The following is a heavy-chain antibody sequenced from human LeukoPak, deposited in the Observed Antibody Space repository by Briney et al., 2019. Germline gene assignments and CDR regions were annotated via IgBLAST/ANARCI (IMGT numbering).Heavy chain of an antibody. CDR2: INPSGGST. CDR3: AQSVTYSSGWSGRFDP. Sequence: ASVTVSCKASGYTLTSYYMHWVRQAPGQGLEWMGIINPSGGSTSYAQKFQGRVTMTRDMSTSTVYMELSSLRSEDTAVYYCAQSVTYSSGWSGRFDPWGQGTLVTVSS. V-gene: IGHV1-46*01. CDR1: GYTLTSYY. J-gene: IGHJ5*02. D-gene: IGHD6-19*01.